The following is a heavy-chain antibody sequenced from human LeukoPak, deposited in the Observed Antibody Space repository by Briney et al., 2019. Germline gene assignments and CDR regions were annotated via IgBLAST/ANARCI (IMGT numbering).Heavy chain of an antibody. Sequence: ASVKVSCKASGYTFTGYYMHWVRQAPGQGLEWMGWINPDSGGTNYAQKFQGRVTMTRDTSISTAYMELSRLRSDDTVVYYCAKEYEDGSGRGYYYYMDAWGKGTTVTVSS. D-gene: IGHD3-10*01. CDR3: AKEYEDGSGRGYYYYMDA. CDR1: GYTFTGYY. V-gene: IGHV1-2*02. CDR2: INPDSGGT. J-gene: IGHJ6*03.